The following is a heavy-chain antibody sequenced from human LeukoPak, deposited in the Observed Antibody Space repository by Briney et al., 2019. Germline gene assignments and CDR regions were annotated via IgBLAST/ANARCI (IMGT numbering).Heavy chain of an antibody. CDR2: IYYSGST. D-gene: IGHD2-2*01. V-gene: IGHV4-59*08. CDR3: ARRCSSTSCSFDY. J-gene: IGHJ4*02. CDR1: GGSISSYY. Sequence: SETLSLTCTVSGGSISSYYWSWIRQPPGKGLEWIGYIYYSGSTNYNPSLKSRATISVDTSKNQFSLKLSSVTAADTAVYYCARRCSSTSCSFDYWGQGTLVTVSS.